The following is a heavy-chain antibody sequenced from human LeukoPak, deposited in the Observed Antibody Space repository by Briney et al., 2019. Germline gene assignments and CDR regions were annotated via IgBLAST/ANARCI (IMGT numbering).Heavy chain of an antibody. Sequence: SETLSLTCAVYGGSFSGYYWSWIRQPPGKGLEWIGEINHIVSTNNNPSPRSRVTISVDTSKNQFSLKLSSVTAADTAVYYCARHSRRNPRYYYDSSGLDYWGQGTLVTVSS. CDR1: GGSFSGYY. D-gene: IGHD3-22*01. CDR3: ARHSRRNPRYYYDSSGLDY. CDR2: INHIVST. J-gene: IGHJ4*02. V-gene: IGHV4-34*01.